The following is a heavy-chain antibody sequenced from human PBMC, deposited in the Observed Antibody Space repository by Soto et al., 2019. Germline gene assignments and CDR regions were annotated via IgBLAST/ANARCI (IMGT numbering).Heavy chain of an antibody. D-gene: IGHD2-2*02. CDR3: ARVTHCSSTSCYMVFWFDP. Sequence: AASVKVSCKASGYTFTSYGISWVRQAPGQGLEWMGWISAYNGNTNYAQKLQGRVTMTTDTSTSTAYMELRSLRSDDTAVYYCARVTHCSSTSCYMVFWFDPWGQGTLVTVSS. CDR2: ISAYNGNT. CDR1: GYTFTSYG. V-gene: IGHV1-18*01. J-gene: IGHJ5*02.